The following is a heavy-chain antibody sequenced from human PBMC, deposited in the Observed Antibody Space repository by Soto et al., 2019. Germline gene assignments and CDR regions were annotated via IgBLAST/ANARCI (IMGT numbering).Heavy chain of an antibody. D-gene: IGHD6-6*01. CDR3: ARDISSSSENNWFDP. Sequence: SETLSLTCTVSGGSISSGGYYWSWIRQHPGKGLEWIGYIYYSGSTYYNPSLKSRVTISIDTSKNQFSLKLSSVTAADTAVYYCARDISSSSENNWFDPWGQGTLVTVSS. V-gene: IGHV4-31*03. J-gene: IGHJ5*02. CDR2: IYYSGST. CDR1: GGSISSGGYY.